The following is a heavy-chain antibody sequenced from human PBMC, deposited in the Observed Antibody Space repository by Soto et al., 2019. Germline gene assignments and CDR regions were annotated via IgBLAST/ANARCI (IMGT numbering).Heavy chain of an antibody. D-gene: IGHD3-10*01. CDR3: ARGPPFGY. V-gene: IGHV4-30-2*01. J-gene: IGHJ4*02. CDR1: GGSISSGGYS. CDR2: IYHSGST. Sequence: SETLSLTCTVSGGSISSGGYSWSWIRQPPGKGLEWIGYIYHSGSTYYNPSLKSRVTISVDRSKNQFSLKLSSVTAADTAVYYCARGPPFGYWGQGTLVTVSS.